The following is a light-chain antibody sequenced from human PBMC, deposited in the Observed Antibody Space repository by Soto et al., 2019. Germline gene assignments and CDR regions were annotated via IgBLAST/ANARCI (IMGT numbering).Light chain of an antibody. J-gene: IGLJ3*02. V-gene: IGLV2-14*01. CDR3: SSYTTRSPLEV. CDR2: EVT. Sequence: QSVLTQPASVSGSPGQSITISCTGTSSDVGRFNFVSWFQQHPGKAPKLLIYEVTKRPSGVSNRFSGSKSGNTASLTISGLQTEDEADYYCSSYTTRSPLEVFGGGTKLTVL. CDR1: SSDVGRFNF.